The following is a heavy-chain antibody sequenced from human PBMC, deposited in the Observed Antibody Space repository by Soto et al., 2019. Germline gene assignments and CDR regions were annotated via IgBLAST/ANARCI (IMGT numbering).Heavy chain of an antibody. J-gene: IGHJ5*02. CDR1: GGSITNDNYY. V-gene: IGHV4-30-4*01. CDR3: VRCFGSGRNWFDP. Sequence: SETLSLTCTVSGGSITNDNYYWSWIRQPPGKGLEWIAYIYYSGSAYYNPSLKSRVIMSVDTSKSQFSLNLLSVTAADTAVYYCVRCFGSGRNWFDPWGQGTLVTVS. D-gene: IGHD3-10*01. CDR2: IYYSGSA.